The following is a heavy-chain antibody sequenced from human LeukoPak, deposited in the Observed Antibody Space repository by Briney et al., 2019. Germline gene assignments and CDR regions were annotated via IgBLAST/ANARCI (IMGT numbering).Heavy chain of an antibody. CDR2: ISSSSYI. D-gene: IGHD3-22*01. Sequence: GGSLRLSCAASGFTFSSYSMNWVRQAPGKGLEWVSSISSSSYIYYADSVKGRFTISRDNAKNSLYLQMNSLRAEDTAVYYCARDLYDSSGYYSHFDYWGQGTLVTVSS. J-gene: IGHJ4*02. CDR1: GFTFSSYS. V-gene: IGHV3-21*01. CDR3: ARDLYDSSGYYSHFDY.